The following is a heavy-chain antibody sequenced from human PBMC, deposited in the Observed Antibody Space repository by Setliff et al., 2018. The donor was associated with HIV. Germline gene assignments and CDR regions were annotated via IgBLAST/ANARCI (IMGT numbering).Heavy chain of an antibody. D-gene: IGHD1-26*01. CDR1: GGTFSSYT. CDR3: ARGGEGMALYPDY. V-gene: IGHV1-69*13. CDR2: IIPIFGTA. J-gene: IGHJ4*02. Sequence: SVKVSCKASGGTFSSYTFSWVRQAPGQGLEWMGGIIPIFGTAHYAQKFQGTVTITADESTSTAYMELSSLRSEDTAVYYCARGGEGMALYPDYWGQGTLVTVSS.